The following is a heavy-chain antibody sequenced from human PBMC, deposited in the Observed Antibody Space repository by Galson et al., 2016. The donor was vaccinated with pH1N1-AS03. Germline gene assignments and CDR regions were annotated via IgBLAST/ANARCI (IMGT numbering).Heavy chain of an antibody. CDR2: VNPNNEVT. Sequence: SCKASGYPFTGYYIHWIRQAPGQGLEWMGRVNPNNEVTNYAQKFQGRVTMTRDTSINTAYMELSRLRSDDTAVYYCARERGAGATYFVYWGQGTLSPSPQ. V-gene: IGHV1-2*06. J-gene: IGHJ4*02. CDR1: GYPFTGYY. CDR3: ARERGAGATYFVY. D-gene: IGHD1-26*01.